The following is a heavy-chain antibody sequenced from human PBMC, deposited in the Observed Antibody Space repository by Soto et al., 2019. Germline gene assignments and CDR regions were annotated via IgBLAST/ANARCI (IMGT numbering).Heavy chain of an antibody. V-gene: IGHV1-18*01. D-gene: IGHD2-2*02. J-gene: IGHJ4*02. CDR3: ARAPADIPDY. Sequence: ASVKVSCKASGYTYTSYGITWVRQAPGQGLEWMGWISTYNGNTNYAQKLQGRVTMTTDTSTSTAYMELRSLRSDDTAVYYCARAPADIPDYWGQGTLVTVSS. CDR1: GYTYTSYG. CDR2: ISTYNGNT.